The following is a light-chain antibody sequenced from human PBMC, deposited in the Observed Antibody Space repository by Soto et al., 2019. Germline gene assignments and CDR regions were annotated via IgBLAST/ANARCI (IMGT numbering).Light chain of an antibody. CDR1: QSVSSFY. J-gene: IGKJ1*01. V-gene: IGKV3-20*01. CDR3: QQYGDWPRT. CDR2: GAS. Sequence: EIVLTQSPGTLSLSPGERATLSCRASQSVSSFYLAWYQQRAGQAPRLLIYGASTRATGIPDRCSGSGSGTDFILTISRLEPEDFAVYYCQQYGDWPRTFGQGTKVEIK.